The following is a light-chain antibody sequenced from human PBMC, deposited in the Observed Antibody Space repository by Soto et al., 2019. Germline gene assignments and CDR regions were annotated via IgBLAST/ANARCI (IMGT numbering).Light chain of an antibody. CDR2: WAS. V-gene: IGKV4-1*01. J-gene: IGKJ1*01. Sequence: DIVMTQSPDSLAVSLGERATMNCKSSQTVLYNSNNKNYLAWYQQKPGQPPKLLIYWASTRESGVPDRFSGSGSGTDFTLTISSRQAEDGAGYYCQQYYSTPWTFGQGTKVEIK. CDR3: QQYYSTPWT. CDR1: QTVLYNSNNKNY.